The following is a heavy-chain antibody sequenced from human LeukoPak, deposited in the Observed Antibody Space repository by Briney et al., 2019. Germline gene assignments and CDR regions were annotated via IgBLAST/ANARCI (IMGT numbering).Heavy chain of an antibody. Sequence: PGGSLRLSCAASGFTFSSYAMSWVRQAPGKGLKWVSTISGSGGSTYYADSVKGRFTISRDNSKNTVYLQMNSLRAEDTAVYYCAKAVVVVARGFDYWGQGTLVTVSS. CDR3: AKAVVVVARGFDY. J-gene: IGHJ4*02. D-gene: IGHD2-2*01. V-gene: IGHV3-23*01. CDR1: GFTFSSYA. CDR2: ISGSGGST.